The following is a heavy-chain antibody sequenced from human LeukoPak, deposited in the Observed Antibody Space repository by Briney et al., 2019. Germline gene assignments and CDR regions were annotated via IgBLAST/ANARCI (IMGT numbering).Heavy chain of an antibody. CDR2: IKQDGSEK. D-gene: IGHD1-26*01. J-gene: IGHJ4*02. CDR1: GFTFSSYW. V-gene: IGHV3-7*01. Sequence: GGSLRLSCAASGFTFSSYWMSWVRQAPGERLEWVANIKQDGSEKYYVDSVKGRFTIPRDNAKNLLYLQMNSLRAEDTAVYYCARAASSGSYYPYYFDYWGQGTLVTVS. CDR3: ARAASSGSYYPYYFDY.